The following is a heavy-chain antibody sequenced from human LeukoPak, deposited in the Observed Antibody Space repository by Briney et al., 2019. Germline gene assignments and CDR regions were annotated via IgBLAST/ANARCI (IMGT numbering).Heavy chain of an antibody. D-gene: IGHD5-18*01. CDR1: GFTFSTYD. V-gene: IGHV3-23*01. CDR3: AKGGGTQPSDC. J-gene: IGHJ4*02. CDR2: VGTSGGT. Sequence: GGSLRLSCAASGFTFSTYDMSWFRQAPGKGLEWVSTVGTSGGTYYADSVKGRFTISRDNSRNTVYLQMSTLRAVDTAVYYCAKGGGTQPSDCWGQGTLVTVSS.